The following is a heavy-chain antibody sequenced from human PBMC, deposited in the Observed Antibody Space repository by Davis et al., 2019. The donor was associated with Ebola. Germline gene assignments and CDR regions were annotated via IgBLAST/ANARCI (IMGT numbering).Heavy chain of an antibody. Sequence: GSLRLSCNVSGGSVSSSSYFWGWIRQPPGKAPEWIGNIYSTGRSYYNPSLKSRVTISVDTSTNQVSLRLNSVTAADTAMYYCASRYTGSPYNWYDPWGQGTLVSVSS. CDR2: IYSTGRS. J-gene: IGHJ5*02. CDR1: GGSVSSSSYF. D-gene: IGHD1-26*01. V-gene: IGHV4-39*01. CDR3: ASRYTGSPYNWYDP.